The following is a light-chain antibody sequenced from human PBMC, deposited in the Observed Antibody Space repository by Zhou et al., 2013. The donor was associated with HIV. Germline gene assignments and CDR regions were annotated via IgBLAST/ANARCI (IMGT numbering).Light chain of an antibody. CDR1: QGIRNF. CDR2: GAS. V-gene: IGKV1-27*01. J-gene: IGKJ1*01. Sequence: DIQMTQSPSSLSASVGDRVTITCRASQGIRNFLAWYQQKPGKVPKVLIYGASTLQSGVPSRFSGSGSGTEFTLTISSLQPDDFATYYCQQYNSYPRTFGQGTKVEIK. CDR3: QQYNSYPRT.